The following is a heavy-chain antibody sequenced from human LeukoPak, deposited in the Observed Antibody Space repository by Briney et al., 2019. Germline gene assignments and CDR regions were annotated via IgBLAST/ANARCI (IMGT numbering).Heavy chain of an antibody. CDR1: GFPFSSYA. CDR2: ISGSGGST. Sequence: GGSLRHSCAASGFPFSSYAMSWVRQAPGKGLEGVSAISGSGGSTYYADSVKGRFTISRDNSKNTLYLQMNSLRAEDTAVYYCAKPGVRRDGYSDYWGQGTLVTVSS. J-gene: IGHJ4*02. D-gene: IGHD5-12*01. CDR3: AKPGVRRDGYSDY. V-gene: IGHV3-23*01.